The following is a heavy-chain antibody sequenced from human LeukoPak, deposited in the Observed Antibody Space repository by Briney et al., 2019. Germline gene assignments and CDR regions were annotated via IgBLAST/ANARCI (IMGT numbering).Heavy chain of an antibody. CDR2: INGDGSST. D-gene: IGHD2-2*01. V-gene: IGHV3-74*01. Sequence: GGPLELPCAASGFTFRSYWMHWFRQAPGKGLVWSARINGDGSSTRYADSVKGRFTISRDNAKNTLFLQMNSLRAEDTAVYSCARELVVRSGDYFDNWGQGTLVTVSS. J-gene: IGHJ4*02. CDR1: GFTFRSYW. CDR3: ARELVVRSGDYFDN.